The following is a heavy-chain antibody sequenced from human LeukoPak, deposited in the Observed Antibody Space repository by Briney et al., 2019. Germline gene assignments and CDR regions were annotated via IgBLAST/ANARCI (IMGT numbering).Heavy chain of an antibody. V-gene: IGHV3-33*01. CDR2: IWCKGRNK. Sequence: PRRSLRLSCTVSGFRFSNYGMHWVRQAPGKGLEWVTLIWCKGRNKYYADSVKGRFTISRDDSKNTLYLQMDSLRAEDTAMYYCTTDQQLGYFDKGGQGSLPTVSS. CDR1: GFRFSNYG. J-gene: IGHJ4*02. CDR3: TTDQQLGYFDK. D-gene: IGHD6-13*01.